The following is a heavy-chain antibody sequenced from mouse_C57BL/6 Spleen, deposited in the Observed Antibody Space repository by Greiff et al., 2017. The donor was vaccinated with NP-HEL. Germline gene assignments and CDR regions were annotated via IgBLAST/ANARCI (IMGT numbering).Heavy chain of an antibody. J-gene: IGHJ3*01. V-gene: IGHV1-64*01. CDR2: IHPNSGST. CDR3: ARKKTAPFAY. D-gene: IGHD4-1*01. CDR1: GYTFTSYW. Sequence: VQLKQPGAELVKPGASVKLSCKASGYTFTSYWMHWVKQRPGQGLEWIGMIHPNSGSTNYNEKFKSKATLTVDKSSSTAYMQLSSLTSEDSAVYYCARKKTAPFAYWGQGTLVTVSA.